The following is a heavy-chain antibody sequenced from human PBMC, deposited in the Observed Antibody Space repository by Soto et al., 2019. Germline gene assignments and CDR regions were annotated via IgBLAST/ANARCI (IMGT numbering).Heavy chain of an antibody. CDR2: IYHSGST. CDR1: GGSISSSNW. V-gene: IGHV4-4*02. CDR3: ARSPTVVVTTFHFDY. J-gene: IGHJ4*02. D-gene: IGHD2-21*02. Sequence: PSQTLSLTCSVAGGSISSSNWWSWVRQPPGKGLEWIGEIYHSGSTNYNPSLKSRVTISVDKSKNQFSLKLSSVTAADTAVYYCARSPTVVVTTFHFDYWGQGTLVTVSS.